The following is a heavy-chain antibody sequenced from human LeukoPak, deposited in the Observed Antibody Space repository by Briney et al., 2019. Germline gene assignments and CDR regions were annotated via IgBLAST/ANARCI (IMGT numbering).Heavy chain of an antibody. D-gene: IGHD6-13*01. Sequence: GGPLRLSCAASGFTFSSYSMNWVHQAPGKGLEWVSSISSSSSYIYYADSVKGRFTISRDNAKNSLYLQMNSLRAEDTAVYYCARDQTAAFDYWGQGTLVTVSS. CDR1: GFTFSSYS. V-gene: IGHV3-21*01. CDR3: ARDQTAAFDY. CDR2: ISSSSSYI. J-gene: IGHJ4*02.